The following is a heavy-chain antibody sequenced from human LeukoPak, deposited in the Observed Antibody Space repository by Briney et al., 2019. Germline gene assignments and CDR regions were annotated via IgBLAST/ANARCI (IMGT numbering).Heavy chain of an antibody. CDR2: INPNSGGT. CDR3: ARDASPSIAAAGTSPDY. J-gene: IGHJ4*02. Sequence: ASVKVSCKASGYTFTGYYMHWVRQAPGQGLEWMGWINPNSGGTNYAQKFQGRVTMTRDPSISTAYMELSRLRCDDTAVYYCARDASPSIAAAGTSPDYWGQGTLVTVSS. V-gene: IGHV1-2*02. D-gene: IGHD6-13*01. CDR1: GYTFTGYY.